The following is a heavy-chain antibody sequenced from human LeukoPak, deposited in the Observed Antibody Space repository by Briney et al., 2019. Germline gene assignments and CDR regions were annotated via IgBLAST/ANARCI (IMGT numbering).Heavy chain of an antibody. D-gene: IGHD1-26*01. CDR1: GFNFSAYT. V-gene: IGHV3-21*01. J-gene: IGHJ4*02. CDR3: ARDPVGVTPFDY. CDR2: ISSSSSYI. Sequence: GGSLRLSCAASGFNFSAYTMNWVRQAPGKGLEWVSSISSSSSYIYYADSVQGRFTISRDNAKNSLYLQMNSLRAEDTAVYYCARDPVGVTPFDYWGQGTLVTVSS.